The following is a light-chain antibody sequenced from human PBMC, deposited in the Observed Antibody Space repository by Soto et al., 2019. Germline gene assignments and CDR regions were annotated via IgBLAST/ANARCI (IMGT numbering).Light chain of an antibody. V-gene: IGKV3-15*01. CDR3: QQYNNWPPLT. CDR2: AAS. CDR1: QSVGSN. J-gene: IGKJ4*01. Sequence: EVVMTQSPATLSVSPGERATLSRRASQSVGSNLAWYQQKPGQAPRLLIYAASTRAKGIPDRFSGSGSGTEFTLAIGSLQSEDFAVYYCQQYNNWPPLTFGGGTKVDI.